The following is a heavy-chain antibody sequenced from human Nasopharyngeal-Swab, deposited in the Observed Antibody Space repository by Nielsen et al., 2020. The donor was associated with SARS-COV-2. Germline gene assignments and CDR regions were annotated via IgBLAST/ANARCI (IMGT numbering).Heavy chain of an antibody. V-gene: IGHV3-33*01. CDR1: GFTLSSYG. J-gene: IGHJ4*02. D-gene: IGHD6-25*01. CDR2: MWYDGGNK. CDR3: TTVERGYLIDY. Sequence: GESLKISCAASGFTLSSYGMHWVRQAPGKGLEWVAVMWYDGGNKYYADSVKGRFTISRDNSKNTLYLQMNSLKTEDTAVYYCTTVERGYLIDYWGQGTLVTVSS.